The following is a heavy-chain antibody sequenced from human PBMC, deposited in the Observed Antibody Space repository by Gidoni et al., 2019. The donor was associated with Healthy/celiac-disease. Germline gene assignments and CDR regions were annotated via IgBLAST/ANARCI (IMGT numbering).Heavy chain of an antibody. V-gene: IGHV3-53*01. Sequence: EVQLVESGGGLIQPGGSLRLSCAASGFTVSSNYMSWVRQAPGKGLEWVSVIYSGGSTYYADSVKGRFTISRDNSKNTLYLQMNSLRAEDTAVYYCARGPPGPYYDSSPDGGWFDPWGQGTLVTVSS. CDR2: IYSGGST. D-gene: IGHD3-22*01. CDR1: GFTVSSNY. J-gene: IGHJ5*02. CDR3: ARGPPGPYYDSSPDGGWFDP.